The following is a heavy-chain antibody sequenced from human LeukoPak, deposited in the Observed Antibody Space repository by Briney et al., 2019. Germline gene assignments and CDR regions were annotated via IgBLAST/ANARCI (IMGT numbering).Heavy chain of an antibody. CDR3: AKVFPYYYDSSGYYAAFDI. D-gene: IGHD3-22*01. CDR1: GFTFSSYG. Sequence: PGGSLRLSCAASGFTFSSYGMHWVRQAPGKGLEWVAVISYDGSNKYYADSVKGRFTISRDNSKNTLYLQMNSLRAEDTAVYYCAKVFPYYYDSSGYYAAFDIWGQGTMVTVSS. CDR2: ISYDGSNK. J-gene: IGHJ3*02. V-gene: IGHV3-30*18.